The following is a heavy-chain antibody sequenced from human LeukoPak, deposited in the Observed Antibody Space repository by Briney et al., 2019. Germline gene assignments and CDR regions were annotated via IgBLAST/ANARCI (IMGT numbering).Heavy chain of an antibody. CDR3: ARGGWDSRVDY. CDR1: GGSISSYY. Sequence: SETLSLTCTVSGGSISSYYWSWIRQPPGKGLEWIGYIYYSGSTNYNPSLKSRVTISVDTSKNQFSLKLSSVTAADTAVYYCARGGWDSRVDYWGQGTLVTVSS. J-gene: IGHJ4*02. V-gene: IGHV4-59*01. CDR2: IYYSGST. D-gene: IGHD1-26*01.